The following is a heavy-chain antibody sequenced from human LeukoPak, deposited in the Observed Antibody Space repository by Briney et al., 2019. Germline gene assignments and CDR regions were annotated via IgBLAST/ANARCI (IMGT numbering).Heavy chain of an antibody. CDR3: ARPLKEGGYYYGMDV. D-gene: IGHD3-16*01. V-gene: IGHV3-64*01. CDR1: GFTFSKYA. Sequence: GGSLRLACAASGFTFSKYAMFWVRQAPGKGLEFVSAISSHGSSTYYANSLKGRFNFSRDNSKNTLYLQMRSLRPEDTAVYYCARPLKEGGYYYGMDVWGQGTTVTVSS. J-gene: IGHJ6*02. CDR2: ISSHGSST.